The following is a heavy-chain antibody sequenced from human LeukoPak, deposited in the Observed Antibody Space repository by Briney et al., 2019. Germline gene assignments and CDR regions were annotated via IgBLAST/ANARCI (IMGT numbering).Heavy chain of an antibody. V-gene: IGHV4-34*01. Sequence: SETLSLTCGVYGGSFSGFFWSWIRQPPGKGLEWIGEINHSGSTTYNPSLKSRVTISVDSSKDQISLKLTSVTAADTALYYCVSSRPLCHHWGQGTLVTLSS. CDR2: INHSGST. D-gene: IGHD6-6*01. J-gene: IGHJ1*01. CDR3: VSSRPLCHH. CDR1: GGSFSGFF.